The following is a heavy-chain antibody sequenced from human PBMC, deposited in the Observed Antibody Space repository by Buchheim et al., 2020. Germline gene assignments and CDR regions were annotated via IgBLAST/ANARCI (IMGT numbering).Heavy chain of an antibody. CDR2: ISYDGSNK. D-gene: IGHD1-26*01. J-gene: IGHJ4*02. CDR1: GFTFSSYA. CDR3: AREYSGSYLLDY. Sequence: QVQLVESGGGVVQPGRSLRLSCAASGFTFSSYAMHWVRQAPGKGLEWVAVISYDGSNKYYADSVKGRFTISRDNSKNKLYLQMNSLRAEDTAVYYCAREYSGSYLLDYWGQGTL. V-gene: IGHV3-30-3*01.